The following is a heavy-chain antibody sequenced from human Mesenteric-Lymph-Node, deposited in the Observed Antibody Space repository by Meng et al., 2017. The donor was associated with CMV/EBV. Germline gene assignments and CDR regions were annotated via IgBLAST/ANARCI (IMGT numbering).Heavy chain of an antibody. CDR3: ARHQRWLKSEGGFNY. V-gene: IGHV4-34*01. J-gene: IGHJ4*02. D-gene: IGHD4-23*01. Sequence: QVVLQQGGAGLLKPSETLSLTCAVYGGSFSGYYWSWIRQPPGNGLEWSGEINHSGSTNYNPSLKSRVTISVDTSKNQFSLKLSSVTAADTAVYYCARHQRWLKSEGGFNYWGQGTLVTVSS. CDR2: INHSGST. CDR1: GGSFSGYY.